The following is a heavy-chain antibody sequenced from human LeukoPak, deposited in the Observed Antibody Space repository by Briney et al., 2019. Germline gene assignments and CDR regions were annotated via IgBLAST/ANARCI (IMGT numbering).Heavy chain of an antibody. J-gene: IGHJ4*02. Sequence: GGSLRLSCAASGFTFSSYSMNWVRQAPGKGLEWVSSISSSSSYIYHADSVKSRFTISRDNAKNSLYLQMNSLRAEDTAVYYCARAIGQRWLQLTGDYWGQGTLVTVSS. CDR3: ARAIGQRWLQLTGDY. D-gene: IGHD5-24*01. V-gene: IGHV3-21*01. CDR2: ISSSSSYI. CDR1: GFTFSSYS.